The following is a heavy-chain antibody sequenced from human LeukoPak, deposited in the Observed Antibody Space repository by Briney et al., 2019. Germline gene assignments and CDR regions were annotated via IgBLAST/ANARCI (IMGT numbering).Heavy chain of an antibody. J-gene: IGHJ4*02. D-gene: IGHD4-17*01. CDR1: GYSFKYW. CDR3: ASARHGDFVWEY. Sequence: GESLKISCKGSGYSFKYWIGWVRQMPGKGLEWMGIIYSGDSQTKYSPSFQGRVTISIDNSITTAYLQWSSLEASDTAMYYCASARHGDFVWEYWGQGTLVTVSS. V-gene: IGHV5-51*01. CDR2: IYSGDSQT.